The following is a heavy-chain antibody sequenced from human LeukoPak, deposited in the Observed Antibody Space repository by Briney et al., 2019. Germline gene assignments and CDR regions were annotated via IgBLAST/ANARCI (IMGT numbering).Heavy chain of an antibody. CDR2: IYPGDSDT. J-gene: IGHJ6*02. Sequence: GESLKISCKGPGDSFTTYWIGWVRQMPGKGLEWMGIIYPGDSDTRYSPSFQGQITISADKSINTAYLQWSSLKASDTAMYYCATSYSRSSVYFYYGLDFWGQGTTVTVSS. CDR1: GDSFTTYW. D-gene: IGHD6-6*01. CDR3: ATSYSRSSVYFYYGLDF. V-gene: IGHV5-51*06.